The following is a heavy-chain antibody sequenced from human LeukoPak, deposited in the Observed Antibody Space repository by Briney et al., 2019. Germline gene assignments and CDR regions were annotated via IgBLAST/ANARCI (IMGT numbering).Heavy chain of an antibody. D-gene: IGHD4-17*01. V-gene: IGHV1-69*04. J-gene: IGHJ4*02. Sequence: SVKVSCKASGGTFSSYAISWVRQAPGQGLEWMGRIIPILGIANYAQKSQGRVTITADKSTSTAYMELSSLRSEDTAVYYCARDDYGDYVGFDYWGQGTLVTVSS. CDR3: ARDDYGDYVGFDY. CDR1: GGTFSSYA. CDR2: IIPILGIA.